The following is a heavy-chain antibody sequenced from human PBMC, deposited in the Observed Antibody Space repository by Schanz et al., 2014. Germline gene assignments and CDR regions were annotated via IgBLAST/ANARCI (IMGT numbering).Heavy chain of an antibody. D-gene: IGHD2-21*01. Sequence: EVQLLESGGGLVQPGGSLRLSCEASGFSFGNYAMSWVRQAPGKGLEWVSAISGSGGSTYYADSVKGRFTISRDNSRNTLYLQMNSLRAEDTAVYYCARDGYSVVVISPTESFDIWGQGTMVT. J-gene: IGHJ3*02. CDR2: ISGSGGST. V-gene: IGHV3-23*01. CDR1: GFSFGNYA. CDR3: ARDGYSVVVISPTESFDI.